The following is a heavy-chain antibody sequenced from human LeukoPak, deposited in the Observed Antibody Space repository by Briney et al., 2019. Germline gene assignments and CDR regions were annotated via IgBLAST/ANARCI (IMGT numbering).Heavy chain of an antibody. CDR3: ARDLTGSGSFPY. CDR2: IRYDGSDK. D-gene: IGHD3-10*01. V-gene: IGHV3-30*02. J-gene: IGHJ4*02. CDR1: GFTFSSYG. Sequence: GGSLRLSCAASGFTFSSYGMHWVRQAPGKGLEWVSFIRYDGSDKYYADSVRGRFTISRDNSKNTLYLQMNSLRAEDTAVYYCARDLTGSGSFPYWGQGTLVTVSS.